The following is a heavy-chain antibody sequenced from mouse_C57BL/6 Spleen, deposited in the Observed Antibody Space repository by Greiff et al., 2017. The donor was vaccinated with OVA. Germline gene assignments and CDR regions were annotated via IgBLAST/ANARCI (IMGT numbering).Heavy chain of an antibody. J-gene: IGHJ2*01. D-gene: IGHD1-1*01. CDR3: ARFYYYGSGYFDY. CDR2: IHPNSGST. V-gene: IGHV1-64*01. CDR1: GYTFTSYW. Sequence: QVQLKQPGAELVKPGASVKLSCKASGYTFTSYWMHWVKQRPGQGLEWIGMIHPNSGSTNYNEKFKSKATLTVDKSSSTAYMQLSSLTSEDSAVYYCARFYYYGSGYFDYWGQGTTLTVSS.